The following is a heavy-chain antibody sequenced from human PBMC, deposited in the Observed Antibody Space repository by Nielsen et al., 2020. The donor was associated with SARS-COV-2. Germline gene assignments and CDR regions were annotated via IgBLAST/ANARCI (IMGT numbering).Heavy chain of an antibody. V-gene: IGHV3-21*01. CDR2: ISSSSSYI. D-gene: IGHD5-12*01. J-gene: IGHJ3*02. CDR3: AISGYAHDAFDI. CDR1: GFTFSSYS. Sequence: GESLKISCAASGFTFSSYSMNWVRQAPGKGLEWVSSISSSSSYIYYADSVKGRFTISRDNAKNSLYLQMNSLRAEDTAVYYCAISGYAHDAFDIWGQGTMVTASS.